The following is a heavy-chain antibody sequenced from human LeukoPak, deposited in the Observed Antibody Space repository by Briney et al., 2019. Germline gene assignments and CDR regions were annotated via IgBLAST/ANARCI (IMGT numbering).Heavy chain of an antibody. CDR3: ARDPLSSSSFDL. J-gene: IGHJ4*02. V-gene: IGHV3-30*02. CDR1: GFTFSKYG. D-gene: IGHD6-13*01. Sequence: PGGSLRLSCAASGFTFSKYGMHWVRQAPGKGLEWVAFMRFDGSNTYYADSVKGRFSISRDNSKNTLYLQMDSLRVEDTAVYYCARDPLSSSSFDLWGQGTLVTVSS. CDR2: MRFDGSNT.